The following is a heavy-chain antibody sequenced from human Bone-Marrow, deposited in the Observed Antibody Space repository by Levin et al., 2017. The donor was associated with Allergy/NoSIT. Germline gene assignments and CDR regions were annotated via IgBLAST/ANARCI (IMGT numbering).Heavy chain of an antibody. CDR3: ARVRGYAFTGHYYFDL. CDR2: IRNKPSGYTT. CDR1: GFPLSDHN. J-gene: IGHJ2*01. V-gene: IGHV3-72*01. D-gene: IGHD3-16*01. Sequence: GESLKISCAASGFPLSDHNMDWVRQTPGKGLEWVGRIRNKPSGYTTAYAASVEGRFILSRDDSKDSMYLQMKSLKTEDTAVYYCARVRGYAFTGHYYFDLWGRGTLVTVSS.